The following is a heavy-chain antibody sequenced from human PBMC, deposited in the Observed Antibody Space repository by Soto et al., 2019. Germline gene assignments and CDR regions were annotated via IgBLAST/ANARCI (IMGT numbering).Heavy chain of an antibody. J-gene: IGHJ4*02. CDR2: SKNKADSYTT. Sequence: EVQLVESGGGLVQPGGTLRLSCAASGFTFSEHYMDWVRQAPGKAMVWVGRSKNKADSYTTEYAASVKGRFTISRDGSKNSLFLQMNSLITEDTAVYYCTVWGSGNDFGAAWGQGILVTVSS. V-gene: IGHV3-72*01. CDR3: TVWGSGNDFGAA. CDR1: GFTFSEHY. D-gene: IGHD3-10*01.